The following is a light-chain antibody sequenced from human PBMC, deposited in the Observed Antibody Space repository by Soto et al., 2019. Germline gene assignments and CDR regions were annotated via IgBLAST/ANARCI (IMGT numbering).Light chain of an antibody. J-gene: IGLJ1*01. CDR3: AAWDDKLSGFYV. V-gene: IGLV1-47*01. CDR2: RNS. CDR1: ASTIGRNY. Sequence: QSVLTQSPSASGTPGQRVTISCSGSASTIGRNYVYWYQQLPGTAPKLLIYRNSQRPSGVPDRFSGSKSGTSASLAISGLRSEDEADYYCAAWDDKLSGFYVFGDGTRSPP.